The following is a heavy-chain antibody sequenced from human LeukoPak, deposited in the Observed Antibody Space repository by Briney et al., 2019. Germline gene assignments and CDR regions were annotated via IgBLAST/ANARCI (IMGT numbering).Heavy chain of an antibody. Sequence: PSETLSLTCTVSGGSISSSSYYWGWIRQPPGKGLEWIGSIYYSGSTYYNPSLKSRVTISVDTSKNQFSLKLSSVTAADTAVYYCARDVRVRGVIDAFDIWGQGTMVTVSS. V-gene: IGHV4-39*07. D-gene: IGHD3-10*01. CDR3: ARDVRVRGVIDAFDI. CDR2: IYYSGST. CDR1: GGSISSSSYY. J-gene: IGHJ3*02.